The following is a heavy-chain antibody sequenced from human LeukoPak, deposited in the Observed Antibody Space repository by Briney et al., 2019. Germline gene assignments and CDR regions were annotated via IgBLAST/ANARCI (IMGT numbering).Heavy chain of an antibody. V-gene: IGHV4-61*08. D-gene: IGHD2-2*02. CDR2: IYYSGST. Sequence: SETLSLTCTVSGGSISSGGYYWSWIRQHPGKGLEWIGYIYYSGSTNYNPSLKSRVTISVDTSKNQFSLKLSSVTAADTAVYYCARDQGVGYCSSTSCYTKWFDPWGQGTLVTVSS. CDR3: ARDQGVGYCSSTSCYTKWFDP. J-gene: IGHJ5*02. CDR1: GGSISSGGYY.